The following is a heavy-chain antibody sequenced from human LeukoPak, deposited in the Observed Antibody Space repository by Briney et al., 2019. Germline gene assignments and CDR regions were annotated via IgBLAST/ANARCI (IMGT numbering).Heavy chain of an antibody. CDR2: ISSSGSTI. V-gene: IGHV3-48*03. CDR3: ARGSWELPRSQH. CDR1: GFTFSSYE. Sequence: GGSLRLSCAASGFTFSSYEMNWVRQAPGKGLEWVSYISSSGSTIYYADSVKGRFTISRDNAKNSLYLQMNSLRAEDTAVYYCARGSWELPRSQHWGQGTLVTVSS. J-gene: IGHJ1*01. D-gene: IGHD1-26*01.